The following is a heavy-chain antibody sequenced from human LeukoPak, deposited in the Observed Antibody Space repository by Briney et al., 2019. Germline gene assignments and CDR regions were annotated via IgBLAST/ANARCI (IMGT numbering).Heavy chain of an antibody. V-gene: IGHV4-34*01. D-gene: IGHD2-2*01. CDR1: GGSFSGYY. CDR2: INHSGST. CDR3: ARGSSYCSSTSCFDY. J-gene: IGHJ4*02. Sequence: PSQTLSLTCAVYGGSFSGYYWSWIRQPPGKGLEWIGEINHSGSTNYNPSLKSRVTISVDTSKNQFSLKLSSVTAADTAVYYCARGSSYCSSTSCFDYWGQGTLVTASS.